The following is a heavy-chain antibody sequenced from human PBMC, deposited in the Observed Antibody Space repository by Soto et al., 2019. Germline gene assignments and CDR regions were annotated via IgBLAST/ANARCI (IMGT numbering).Heavy chain of an antibody. CDR1: NGSISSSSHY. D-gene: IGHD6-19*01. CDR3: ARRVRWLQYGEVFDC. CDR2: IYYTGTS. J-gene: IGHJ4*02. Sequence: SETLSLTCDVSNGSISSSSHYWGWIRQPPGKGLEWIASIYYTGTSYKNPSLKSRVTIAVDTSKNHFSLSLSSVPASDTAVYFCARRVRWLQYGEVFDCWGRGTLGTFSS. V-gene: IGHV4-39*02.